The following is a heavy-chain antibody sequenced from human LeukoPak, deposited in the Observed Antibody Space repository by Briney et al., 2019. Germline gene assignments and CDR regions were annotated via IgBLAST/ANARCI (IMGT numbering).Heavy chain of an antibody. D-gene: IGHD1-7*01. CDR3: ARVTGTTMIPDDAFDI. V-gene: IGHV1-46*01. CDR2: INPSGGST. Sequence: GASVKVSGKASGYTFTSYYMHWVRQAPGQGLEWMGIINPSGGSTSYAQKFQGRVTMTRDTSTSTVYMELSSLRSEDTAVYYCARVTGTTMIPDDAFDIWGQGTMVTVSS. J-gene: IGHJ3*02. CDR1: GYTFTSYY.